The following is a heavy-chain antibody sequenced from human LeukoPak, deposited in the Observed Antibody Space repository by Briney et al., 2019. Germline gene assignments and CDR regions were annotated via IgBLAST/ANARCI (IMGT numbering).Heavy chain of an antibody. J-gene: IGHJ4*02. CDR1: GYTFTSYY. V-gene: IGHV1-46*01. CDR3: ARDLIITSQNIVIRPPEL. CDR2: INPSGGST. D-gene: IGHD2/OR15-2a*01. Sequence: ASVKVSCKASGYTFTSYYMHWVRQAPGQGLEWMGIINPSGGSTSYAQKFQGRVTMTRDMSTSTVYMELSSLRSEDTAVYYCARDLIITSQNIVIRPPELWGQGTLVIVSS.